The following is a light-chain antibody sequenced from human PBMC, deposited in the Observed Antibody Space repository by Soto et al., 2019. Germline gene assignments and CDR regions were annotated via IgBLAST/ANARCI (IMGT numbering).Light chain of an antibody. CDR3: QHYGSAPST. CDR2: GAS. J-gene: IGKJ5*01. Sequence: EIVWTQSPGTLSLSPGEGATISCRASQRVSSNFLAWYQQKPGQAPRLLIYGASSRATGIPDRFSGSGSGTDFTLTISRLEPEDFAVYYCQHYGSAPSTFGQGTRLEIK. V-gene: IGKV3-20*01. CDR1: QRVSSNF.